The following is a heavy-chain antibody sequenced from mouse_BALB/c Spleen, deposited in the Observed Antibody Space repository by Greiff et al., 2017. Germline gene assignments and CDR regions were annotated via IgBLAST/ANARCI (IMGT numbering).Heavy chain of an antibody. J-gene: IGHJ3*01. CDR1: GYAFTNYL. Sequence: QVQLKESGAELVRPGTSVKVSCKASGYAFTNYLIEWVKQRPGQGLEWIGVINPGSGGTNYNEKFKGKATLTADKSSSTAYMQLSSLTSDDSAVYFCARGDYDYSAYWGQGTLVTVSA. D-gene: IGHD2-4*01. CDR2: INPGSGGT. V-gene: IGHV1-54*01. CDR3: ARGDYDYSAY.